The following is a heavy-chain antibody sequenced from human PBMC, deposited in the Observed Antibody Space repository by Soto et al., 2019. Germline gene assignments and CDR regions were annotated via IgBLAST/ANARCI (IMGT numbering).Heavy chain of an antibody. J-gene: IGHJ6*02. V-gene: IGHV3-30*18. CDR2: ISYDGTNK. CDR1: GFTFSNYV. CDR3: AKDQYQLSRRCYGLDV. Sequence: PGGSLRLSCAASGFTFSNYVMHRVRQAPGKGLGWVAVISYDGTNKYYADSVRGRFTISRDNSKNTLFLQMNSLRPEDTAVYYLAKDQYQLSRRCYGLDVWGQGTTVTVSS. D-gene: IGHD2-2*01.